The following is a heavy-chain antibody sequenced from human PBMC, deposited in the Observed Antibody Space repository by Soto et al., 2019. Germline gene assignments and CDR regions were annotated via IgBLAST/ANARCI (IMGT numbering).Heavy chain of an antibody. V-gene: IGHV1-69*01. Sequence: QVQLVQSGAEVKKPGPSVRVSCKASGAAFNTITINWVRQAPGQGLEWMGGFVPVFGSATYAQKFQGRVAITADASASTFYMELSRLNSEDTALYYCVREDDTTGSYSWFDPWCQGTLVTVAS. CDR1: GAAFNTIT. CDR3: VREDDTTGSYSWFDP. CDR2: FVPVFGSA. J-gene: IGHJ5*02. D-gene: IGHD3-9*01.